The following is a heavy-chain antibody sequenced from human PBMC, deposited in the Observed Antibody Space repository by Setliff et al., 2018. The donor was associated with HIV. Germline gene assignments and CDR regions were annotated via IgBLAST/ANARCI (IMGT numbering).Heavy chain of an antibody. J-gene: IGHJ4*02. CDR2: IKTKSDGGAT. CDR1: GFTFSDAW. Sequence: PGESLKISCAAAGFTFSDAWMNWVRQAPGKGLEWVGRIKTKSDGGATNYAAFVEGRFTISRDDSKDTVYLQMNNLKTDDTAVYYCATSNIAYWGQGTLVTVSS. CDR3: ATSNIAY. V-gene: IGHV3-15*07.